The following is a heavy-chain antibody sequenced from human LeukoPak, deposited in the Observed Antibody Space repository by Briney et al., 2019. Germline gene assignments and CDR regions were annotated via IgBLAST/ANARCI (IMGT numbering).Heavy chain of an antibody. J-gene: IGHJ4*02. Sequence: GGSLRLSCAASGFTFSSYAMRWVCQAPGKGLEWVSAISGSGGSTYYADSVKGRFTISRDNSKNTLYLQMNSLRAEDTAVYYCEKVLWFGESTFLDYWGQGTLVTVSS. CDR1: GFTFSSYA. D-gene: IGHD3-10*01. CDR2: ISGSGGST. CDR3: EKVLWFGESTFLDY. V-gene: IGHV3-23*01.